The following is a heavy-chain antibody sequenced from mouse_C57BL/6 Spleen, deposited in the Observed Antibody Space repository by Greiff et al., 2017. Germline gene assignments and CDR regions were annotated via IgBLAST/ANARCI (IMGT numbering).Heavy chain of an antibody. V-gene: IGHV1-50*01. CDR1: GYTFTSYW. CDR3: ARGIRITTVVPFDY. D-gene: IGHD1-1*01. Sequence: VQLQQPGAELVKPGASVKLSCKASGYTFTSYWMQWVKQRPGQGLEWIGEIDPSDSYTNYNQKFKGKATLTVDTSSSTAYMQLSSLTSEDSAVYYCARGIRITTVVPFDYWGQGTTLTVSS. J-gene: IGHJ2*01. CDR2: IDPSDSYT.